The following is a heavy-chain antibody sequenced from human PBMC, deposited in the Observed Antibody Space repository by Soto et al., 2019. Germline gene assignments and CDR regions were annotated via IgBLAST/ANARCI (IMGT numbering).Heavy chain of an antibody. D-gene: IGHD3-10*01. CDR1: GGSFSGYC. V-gene: IGHV4-34*01. J-gene: IGHJ4*02. CDR2: INHSGST. Sequence: PSETLSLTCAVYGGSFSGYCWSWIRQPPGKGLEWIGEINHSGSTNYNPSLKSRVTISVDTSKNQFSLKLSSVTAADTAVYYCARYPLGSGSYYPPFDYWGQGTLVTVSS. CDR3: ARYPLGSGSYYPPFDY.